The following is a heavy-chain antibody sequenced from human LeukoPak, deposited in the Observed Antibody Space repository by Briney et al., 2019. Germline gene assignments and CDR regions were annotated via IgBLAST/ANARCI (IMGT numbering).Heavy chain of an antibody. Sequence: ASVKVSCKASGYTFTGQYLHWVRQAPGQGLEWMGWINPNSGGTNYAQKFQGRVTMTRDTSISTAYMELSRLRSDDTAVYYCARVFPSPQFAWFDPWGQGTLVTVSS. J-gene: IGHJ5*02. V-gene: IGHV1-2*02. CDR1: GYTFTGQY. D-gene: IGHD5-24*01. CDR2: INPNSGGT. CDR3: ARVFPSPQFAWFDP.